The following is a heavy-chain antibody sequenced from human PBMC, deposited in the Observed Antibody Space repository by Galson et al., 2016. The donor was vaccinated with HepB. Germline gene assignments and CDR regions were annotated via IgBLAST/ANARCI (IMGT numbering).Heavy chain of an antibody. D-gene: IGHD3-22*01. CDR1: GGSISSGGYY. CDR2: IHYSGST. Sequence: TLSLTCTVSGGSISSGGYYWSWIRQHPGKGLEWIGYIHYSGSTYYNPSLESRVSISVDTSKNQFSLNLNSVTAADTAVYYCAADTSGSYLDAFDIWGQGTMVTVSS. CDR3: AADTSGSYLDAFDI. V-gene: IGHV4-31*03. J-gene: IGHJ3*02.